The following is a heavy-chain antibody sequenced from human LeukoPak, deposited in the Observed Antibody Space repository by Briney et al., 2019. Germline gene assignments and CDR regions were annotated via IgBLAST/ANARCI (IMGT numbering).Heavy chain of an antibody. V-gene: IGHV3-30*02. CDR2: IRYDGSNK. D-gene: IGHD4-17*01. CDR3: AKDGYGVGYYFDY. J-gene: IGHJ4*02. CDR1: GFTFSSYG. Sequence: GGSLRLSCGASGFTFSSYGMHWVRQAPGKGLEWVAFIRYDGSNKYYADSVKGRFTISRDNSKNTLYLQMNSLRAEDTAVYYCAKDGYGVGYYFDYWGQGTLVTVSS.